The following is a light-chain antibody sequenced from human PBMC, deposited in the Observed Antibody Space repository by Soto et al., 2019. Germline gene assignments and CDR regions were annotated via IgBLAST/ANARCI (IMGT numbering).Light chain of an antibody. V-gene: IGLV2-23*01. CDR2: EGS. CDR3: CSYAGSSTHVV. J-gene: IGLJ2*01. CDR1: SSDVGSYNL. Sequence: QSALTQPASVSGSPGQSITISCTGTSSDVGSYNLVSWYQQHPGKAPKLMIYEGSKRPSGVSNRFSGSKSGNTASLTISGLQAEDEADYYCCSYAGSSTHVVFGRGTTVTVL.